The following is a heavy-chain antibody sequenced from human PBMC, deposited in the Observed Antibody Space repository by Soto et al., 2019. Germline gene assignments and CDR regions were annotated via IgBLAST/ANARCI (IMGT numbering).Heavy chain of an antibody. Sequence: PGESLKISCKGSGYSFTSYWIGWARQMPGKGLEWMGIIYPGDSDTRYSPSFQGQVTISADKSISTAYLQWSSLKASDTAMYYCARAGDYLYYYYYGMDVWGQGTTVTVSS. CDR3: ARAGDYLYYYYYGMDV. V-gene: IGHV5-51*01. J-gene: IGHJ6*02. D-gene: IGHD4-17*01. CDR2: IYPGDSDT. CDR1: GYSFTSYW.